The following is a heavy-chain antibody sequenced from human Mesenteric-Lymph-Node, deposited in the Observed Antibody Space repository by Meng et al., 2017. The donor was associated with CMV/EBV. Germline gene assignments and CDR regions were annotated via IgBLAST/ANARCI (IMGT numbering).Heavy chain of an antibody. D-gene: IGHD5-18*01. J-gene: IGHJ4*02. CDR1: GFTFSSYW. Sequence: GESLKISCAASGFTFSSYWMSWVRQAPGKGLEWVANIKQDGSEKYYVDSVKGRFTISRDNAKTSLYLQMNSLRAEDTAVYYCARVIIGYSYGGDFDYWGQGTLVTVSS. CDR2: IKQDGSEK. CDR3: ARVIIGYSYGGDFDY. V-gene: IGHV3-7*01.